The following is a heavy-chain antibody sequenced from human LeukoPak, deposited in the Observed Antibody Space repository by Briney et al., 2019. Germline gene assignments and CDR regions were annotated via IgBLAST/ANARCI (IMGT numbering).Heavy chain of an antibody. D-gene: IGHD3-22*01. CDR3: ARGATYYYDSSGLGDAFDI. V-gene: IGHV4-4*07. CDR1: GGSISSYY. J-gene: IGHJ3*02. Sequence: SETLSLTCTVSGGSISSYYWSWIRQPAGKGLEWIGRIYTSGSTNYNPSLKSRVTISVDTSKNQFSLKLSSVTAADTAVYYCARGATYYYDSSGLGDAFDIWGQGTMVTVSS. CDR2: IYTSGST.